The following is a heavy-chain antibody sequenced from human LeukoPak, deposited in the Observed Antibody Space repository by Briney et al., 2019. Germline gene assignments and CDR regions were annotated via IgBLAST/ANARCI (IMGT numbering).Heavy chain of an antibody. J-gene: IGHJ4*02. CDR1: GGSISSSSYY. CDR3: ARRTGLFAPAGSD. Sequence: PSETLSLTCTVSGGSISSSSYYWGWIRQPPGKGLEWIGTIYYAGDTYYNPSPKSRVTMSVDTSKNQLFLKLTSVTAADAAVYYCARRTGLFAPAGSDWGQGTLVIVSS. V-gene: IGHV4-39*01. CDR2: IYYAGDT. D-gene: IGHD6-13*01.